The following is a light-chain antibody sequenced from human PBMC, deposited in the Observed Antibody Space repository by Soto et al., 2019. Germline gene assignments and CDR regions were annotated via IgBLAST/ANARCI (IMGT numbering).Light chain of an antibody. V-gene: IGLV1-51*01. CDR2: DNN. Sequence: QSVLTQPPSVSAAPGQKVTISCSGSSSNIGNNYVAWYQQLPGTAPKLLIYDNNKRPSGSPDRFSGSKSGTSATLGITGLQTGDEADYYCGTWDSSLSDVVFGGGTQLTVL. CDR3: GTWDSSLSDVV. CDR1: SSNIGNNY. J-gene: IGLJ2*01.